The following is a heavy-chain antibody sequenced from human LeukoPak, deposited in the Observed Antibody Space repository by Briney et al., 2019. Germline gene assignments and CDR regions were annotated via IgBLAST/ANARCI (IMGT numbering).Heavy chain of an antibody. D-gene: IGHD6-19*01. CDR3: ARDAGGSGWYREAFDI. J-gene: IGHJ3*02. V-gene: IGHV1-2*02. Sequence: GASVKVSCKASGGTFSSYAISWVRQAPGQGLEWMGGIIPNSGGTNHAQKFQGRVTMTRDTSITTAYMELSRLRPDDTAVYYCARDAGGSGWYREAFDIWGQGTMVTVSS. CDR2: IIPNSGGT. CDR1: GGTFSSYA.